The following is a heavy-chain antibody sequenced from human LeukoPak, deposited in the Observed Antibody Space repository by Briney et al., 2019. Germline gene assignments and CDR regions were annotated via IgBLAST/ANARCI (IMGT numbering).Heavy chain of an antibody. Sequence: GGSLRLSCAASGFTFSSYAMSWVRQAPGKGLEWDSAISGSGGSTYYADSVKGRFTISRDNSKNTLYLQMNSLRAEGTAVYYCAKDIYGSGSYYTPDAFDIWGQGTMVTVSS. D-gene: IGHD3-10*01. V-gene: IGHV3-23*01. J-gene: IGHJ3*02. CDR3: AKDIYGSGSYYTPDAFDI. CDR1: GFTFSSYA. CDR2: ISGSGGST.